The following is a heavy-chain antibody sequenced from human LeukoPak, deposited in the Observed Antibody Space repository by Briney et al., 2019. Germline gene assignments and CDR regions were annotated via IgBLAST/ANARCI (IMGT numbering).Heavy chain of an antibody. D-gene: IGHD5-18*01. CDR1: GFTFDDYA. CDR2: ISWNSGSI. Sequence: GGSLRLSCAASGFTFDDYAMHWVLQAPGKGLEWVSGISWNSGSIGYADSVKGRFTISRDNAKNSLYLQMNSLRAEDTALYYCAKDIGLGYSYGPGAFDIWGQGTMVTVSS. CDR3: AKDIGLGYSYGPGAFDI. V-gene: IGHV3-9*01. J-gene: IGHJ3*02.